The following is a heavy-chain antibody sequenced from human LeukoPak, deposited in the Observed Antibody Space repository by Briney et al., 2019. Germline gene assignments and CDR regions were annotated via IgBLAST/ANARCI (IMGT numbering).Heavy chain of an antibody. V-gene: IGHV1-18*01. CDR2: SSAYNGNT. J-gene: IGHJ4*02. CDR3: ARLYCSSTSCSPRKYYFDY. CDR1: GDTFTSYG. D-gene: IGHD2-2*01. Sequence: ASVKVSCKATGDTFTSYGISLVRQAPGQGLEWMGWSSAYNGNTNYAQKLQGRVTMTTDTSTSTAYMELRSLRSDDTAVYYCARLYCSSTSCSPRKYYFDYWGQGTLVTVSS.